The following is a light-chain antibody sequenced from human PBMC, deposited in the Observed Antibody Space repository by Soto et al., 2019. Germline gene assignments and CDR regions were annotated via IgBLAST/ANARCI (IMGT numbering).Light chain of an antibody. Sequence: EIVLTQSLGTLSLSPGEGATLSCRASQSVTSSHLSWYQQKPGQGPRLLIYGASTRATGIPDRFIGSGSGTDFTLIISKVEPEDLAVYYCQQYGSSPSITFGQGTRLEIK. CDR2: GAS. J-gene: IGKJ5*01. CDR1: QSVTSSH. CDR3: QQYGSSPSIT. V-gene: IGKV3-20*01.